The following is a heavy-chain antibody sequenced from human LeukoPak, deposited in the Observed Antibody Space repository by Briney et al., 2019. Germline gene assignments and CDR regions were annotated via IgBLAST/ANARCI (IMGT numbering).Heavy chain of an antibody. Sequence: SETLSLTCTVSGGSVSSSNYYWGWVRPPPGKGLEWIGSSYYTASTYYNPSLKSRVAISVDTYKNQFSLNLRSLTAADSAVSYCARRIQGGSGWTFDYWGQGTLVTVSS. D-gene: IGHD6-19*01. CDR3: ARRIQGGSGWTFDY. CDR2: SYYTAST. V-gene: IGHV4-39*01. J-gene: IGHJ4*02. CDR1: GGSVSSSNYY.